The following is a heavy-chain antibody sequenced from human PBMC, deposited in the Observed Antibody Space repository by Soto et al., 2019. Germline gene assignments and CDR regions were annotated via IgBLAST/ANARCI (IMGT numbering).Heavy chain of an antibody. J-gene: IGHJ5*02. D-gene: IGHD3-10*01. CDR1: GFPFSSTD. CDR2: IDDSGGTT. CDR3: AKNSGWFNT. V-gene: IGHV3-23*01. Sequence: LRLSCAAAGFPFSSTDMTWVRQAPAKGLERVSTIDDSGGTTYYADSVKGRFTISRDNSINTVFLQMNSLRADEAALYFCAKNSGWFNTWGQGALVTVSS.